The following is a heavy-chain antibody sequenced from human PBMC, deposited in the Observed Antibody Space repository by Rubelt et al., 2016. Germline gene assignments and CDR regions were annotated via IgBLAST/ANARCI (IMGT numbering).Heavy chain of an antibody. D-gene: IGHD3-10*01. J-gene: IGHJ5*02. Sequence: GPGLVKPSETLSLTCTVSGVSISSYYWSWIRQPPGKGLEWIGYIYYSGSTNYNPSLKRRVTISVDTSKNQFSLKLSSVTAADTAVYYCARRGSRGAYPTWGQGTLVTVSS. CDR3: ARRGSRGAYPT. CDR1: GVSISSYY. CDR2: IYYSGST. V-gene: IGHV4-59*08.